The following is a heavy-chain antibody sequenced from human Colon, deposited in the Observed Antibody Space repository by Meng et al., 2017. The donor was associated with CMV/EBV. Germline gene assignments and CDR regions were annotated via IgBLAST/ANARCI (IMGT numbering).Heavy chain of an antibody. CDR2: ISHDGTNK. CDR3: ARGLDFGTFFFY. Sequence: GESLKISCTASEFSLSNFCVHWVRQAPGKGLEWVAVISHDGTNKYYADSVKGRFTISRDDSKNTLYLQMNNLRGGDTAVYYCARGLDFGTFFFYWGRGTLVTVSS. CDR1: EFSLSNFC. J-gene: IGHJ4*01. D-gene: IGHD4-17*01. V-gene: IGHV3-30*03.